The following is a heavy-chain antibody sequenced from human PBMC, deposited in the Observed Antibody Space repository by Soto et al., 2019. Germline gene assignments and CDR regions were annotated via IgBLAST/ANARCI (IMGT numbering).Heavy chain of an antibody. CDR1: GGSFSGYY. Sequence: SETLSLTCAVYGGSFSGYYWSWIRQPPGKGLEWIGEINHSGSTNYNPSLKSRVTISVDTSKNQFSLKLSSVTAADTAVYYCARAYSSSSGGGGYWGQGTLVTISS. J-gene: IGHJ4*02. CDR3: ARAYSSSSGGGGY. D-gene: IGHD6-6*01. CDR2: INHSGST. V-gene: IGHV4-34*01.